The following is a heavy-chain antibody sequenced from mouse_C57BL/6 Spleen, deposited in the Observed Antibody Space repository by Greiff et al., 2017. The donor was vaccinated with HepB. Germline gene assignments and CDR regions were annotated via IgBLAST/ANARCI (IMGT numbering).Heavy chain of an antibody. J-gene: IGHJ2*01. D-gene: IGHD4-1*01. CDR3: TVTGTRFDY. CDR1: GYTFTDYE. Sequence: VQLQQSGAELVRPGASVTLSCKASGYTFTDYEMHWVKQTPVHGLEWIGAIDPETGGTAYNQKFKGKAILTADKSSSTAYMELRSLTSEDSAVYYCTVTGTRFDYWGQGTTLTVSS. CDR2: IDPETGGT. V-gene: IGHV1-15*01.